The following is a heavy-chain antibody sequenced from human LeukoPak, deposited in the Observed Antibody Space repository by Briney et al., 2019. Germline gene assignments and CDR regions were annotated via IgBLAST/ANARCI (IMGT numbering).Heavy chain of an antibody. D-gene: IGHD3-22*01. J-gene: IGHJ3*02. CDR1: GYTFTGYY. V-gene: IGHV1-2*04. Sequence: ASVTVSCKASGYTFTGYYMHWVRQAPGQGLEWMGWINPNSGGTNYAQKFQGWVTMTRDTSISTAYMELSRLRSDDTAVYYCARAVAIGGYYDSSGYAFDIWGQGTMVTVSS. CDR2: INPNSGGT. CDR3: ARAVAIGGYYDSSGYAFDI.